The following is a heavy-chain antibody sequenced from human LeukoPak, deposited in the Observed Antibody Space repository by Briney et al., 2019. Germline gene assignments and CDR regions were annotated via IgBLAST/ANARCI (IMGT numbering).Heavy chain of an antibody. CDR3: ARKETADYYYGMDV. CDR1: GFTFSDYY. V-gene: IGHV3-11*01. J-gene: IGHJ6*02. CDR2: ISSSGSTI. D-gene: IGHD2-21*02. Sequence: GGSLRLSCAASGFTFSDYYMSWIRQAPGKGLEWVSYISSSGSTIYYADSVKGRFTISRDNAKNSLYLQMNSLRAEDTAAYYCARKETADYYYGMDVWGQGTTVTVSS.